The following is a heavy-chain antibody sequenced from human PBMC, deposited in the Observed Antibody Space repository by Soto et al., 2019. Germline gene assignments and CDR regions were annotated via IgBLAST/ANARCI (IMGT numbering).Heavy chain of an antibody. V-gene: IGHV3-74*01. Sequence: LRLSCAASGFTFRSFWMHWVRQVPGKGPVWVSRINSDGSSTSYADAVKGRFTISRDNAKNTLYPQLNRLRAEDSAVYYCARDFYYDNSGHYGYYFDYWGHGTLVTVSS. CDR3: ARDFYYDNSGHYGYYFDY. CDR1: GFTFRSFW. D-gene: IGHD3-22*01. J-gene: IGHJ4*01. CDR2: INSDGSST.